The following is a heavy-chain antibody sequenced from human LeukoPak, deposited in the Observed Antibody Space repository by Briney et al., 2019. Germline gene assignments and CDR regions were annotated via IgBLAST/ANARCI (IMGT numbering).Heavy chain of an antibody. CDR2: ISAYNGNT. CDR1: GYTFTSYG. V-gene: IGHV1-18*01. J-gene: IGHJ4*02. Sequence: ASVKVSCKASGYTFTSYGISWVRQAPGQGLEWMGWISAYNGNTNYAQKLQGRVPMTTDTSTSTAYMELRSLRSDDTAVYYCARDQGFLVGYLYYFDYWGQGTLVTVSS. CDR3: ARDQGFLVGYLYYFDY. D-gene: IGHD3-3*01.